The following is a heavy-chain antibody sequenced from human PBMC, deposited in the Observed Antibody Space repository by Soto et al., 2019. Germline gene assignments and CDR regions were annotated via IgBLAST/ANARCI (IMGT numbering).Heavy chain of an antibody. V-gene: IGHV4-39*01. Sequence: PSETLSLTCTVSGGSISSSNYFWDWIRQPPGKGLEWIGSIYYSGSTYYNPSLKSRVTISVDTSKNQFSLKLSSVTATDTAVYYCARGGYSYRDQFAYWGQGTLDTVSS. CDR1: GGSISSSNYF. J-gene: IGHJ4*02. D-gene: IGHD5-18*01. CDR2: IYYSGST. CDR3: ARGGYSYRDQFAY.